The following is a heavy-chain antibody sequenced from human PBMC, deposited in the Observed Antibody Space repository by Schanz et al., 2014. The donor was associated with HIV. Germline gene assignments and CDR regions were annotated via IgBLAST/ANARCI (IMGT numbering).Heavy chain of an antibody. CDR1: GFTFSTND. CDR3: AKAGLFFGQLWLGFFDY. D-gene: IGHD5-18*01. Sequence: QVQLVESGGGVVQPGRSLRLSCGASGFTFSTNDMHWVRQVPGKGLEWVAVISHNGNNDYYAESVKGRVTISRDNSKNTLYLQMNNLKTEDTAVYYCAKAGLFFGQLWLGFFDYWGQGAQVTVSS. CDR2: ISHNGNND. V-gene: IGHV3-30*18. J-gene: IGHJ4*02.